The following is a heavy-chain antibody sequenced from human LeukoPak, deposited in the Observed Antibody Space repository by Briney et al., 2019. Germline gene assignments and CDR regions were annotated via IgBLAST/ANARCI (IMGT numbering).Heavy chain of an antibody. CDR3: ASSKKLLRRGVWFDP. CDR1: GGSISSYY. V-gene: IGHV4-59*08. J-gene: IGHJ5*02. Sequence: SETLSLTCTVSGGSISSYYWSWIRQPPGKGLEWIGYIYYSGSTNYNPSLKSRVTISVDTSKNQFSLKLSSVTAADTAVYYCASSKKLLRRGVWFDPWGQGTLVTVSS. CDR2: IYYSGST. D-gene: IGHD4-17*01.